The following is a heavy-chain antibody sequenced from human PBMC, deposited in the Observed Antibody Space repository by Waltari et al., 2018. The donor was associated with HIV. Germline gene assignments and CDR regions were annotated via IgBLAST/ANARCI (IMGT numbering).Heavy chain of an antibody. D-gene: IGHD1-26*01. J-gene: IGHJ5*02. CDR3: ARVKIVGNWFDP. V-gene: IGHV4-30-4*01. CDR1: GGSISSGDYY. Sequence: QVQLQESGPGLVKPSQTLSLTCTVSGGSISSGDYYWSWIRQPPGKGLEWIGYMYYSGSTYPNPSLKSRVTISVDTSKNQFSLKLSSVTAADTAVYYCARVKIVGNWFDPWGQGTLVTVSS. CDR2: MYYSGST.